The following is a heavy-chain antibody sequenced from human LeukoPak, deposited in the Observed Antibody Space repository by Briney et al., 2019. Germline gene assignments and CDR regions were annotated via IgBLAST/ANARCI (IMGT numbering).Heavy chain of an antibody. J-gene: IGHJ4*02. CDR1: GFTFNTYW. D-gene: IGHD3-9*01. Sequence: GGSLRLSCEASGFTFNTYWMYWVRQGPGKGLEWVANIKEGGSEQFYLDSVKGRFTISRDNTENSVDLLLNSLRVEDTAVYYCVSAAGYTFDSGGYFAFDYWGQGVRVTVSS. V-gene: IGHV3-7*01. CDR2: IKEGGSEQ. CDR3: VSAAGYTFDSGGYFAFDY.